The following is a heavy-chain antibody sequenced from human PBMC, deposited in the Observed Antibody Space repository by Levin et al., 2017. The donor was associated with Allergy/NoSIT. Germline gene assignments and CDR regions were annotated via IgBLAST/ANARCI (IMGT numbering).Heavy chain of an antibody. CDR1: GFSISSGYF. CDR3: ARDRRSDSSGSDY. Sequence: SETLSLTCSVSGFSISSGYFWGWIRQPPGKGPEWIGSMYHSGNTYYNPSLKSRVTISIDTSKNQFSLKLNSVTAADTAVYYCARDRRSDSSGSDYWGQGTLVTVSS. J-gene: IGHJ4*02. CDR2: MYHSGNT. V-gene: IGHV4-38-2*02. D-gene: IGHD3-22*01.